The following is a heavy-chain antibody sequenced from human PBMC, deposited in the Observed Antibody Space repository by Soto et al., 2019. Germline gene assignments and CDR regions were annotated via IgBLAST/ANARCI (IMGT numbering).Heavy chain of an antibody. Sequence: HLQESGPGLVKPSGTLSLTCDVSGGSISSSSWWTWVHQSPGKGLEWIGEIYHAGSPNYNPSFQSRVTILADKSKNHFSLRLTSVTAADTAIYYCARGLSSRGDFDVWGQGTTVTVSS. J-gene: IGHJ3*01. V-gene: IGHV4-4*02. CDR1: GGSISSSSW. CDR2: IYHAGSP. CDR3: ARGLSSRGDFDV. D-gene: IGHD2-21*02.